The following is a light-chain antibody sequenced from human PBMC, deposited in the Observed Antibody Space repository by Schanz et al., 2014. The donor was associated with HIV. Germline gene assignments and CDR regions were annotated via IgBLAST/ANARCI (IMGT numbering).Light chain of an antibody. CDR2: SYN. CDR1: SSNIGSNP. CDR3: ATWDDSLDGWV. V-gene: IGLV1-44*01. J-gene: IGLJ3*02. Sequence: QSAVTQPPSASGTPGQRVTISCSGSSSNIGSNPVNWYQQLPGTAPSLLTYSYNQRPSGVPDRFSDSKSGTSASLAISGLQSEDEADYFCATWDDSLDGWVFGGGTKLTVL.